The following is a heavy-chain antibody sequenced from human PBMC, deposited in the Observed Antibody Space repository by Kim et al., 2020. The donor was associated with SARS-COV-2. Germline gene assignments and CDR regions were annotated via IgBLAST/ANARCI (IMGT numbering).Heavy chain of an antibody. CDR3: ARDNTLRSLFWSGFSSPFHYGMDV. CDR1: GGTFSSYA. Sequence: SVKVSCKASGGTFSSYAISWVRQAPGQGLEWMGGIIPIFGTANYAQKFQGRVTITADESTSTAYMELSSLRSEDTAVYYCARDNTLRSLFWSGFSSPFHYGMDVWGQGTTVTVSS. D-gene: IGHD3-3*01. CDR2: IIPIFGTA. V-gene: IGHV1-69*13. J-gene: IGHJ6*02.